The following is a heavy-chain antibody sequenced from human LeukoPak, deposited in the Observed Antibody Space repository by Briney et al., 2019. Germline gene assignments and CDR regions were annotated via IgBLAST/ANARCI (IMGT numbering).Heavy chain of an antibody. CDR2: IYFSGETI. D-gene: IGHD1-1*01. CDR1: GFPFSGYH. Sequence: TGGSLRLSCIASGFPFSGYHMSWIRQAPGKGLEWISYIYFSGETIYYADSVKGRFTISRDNAKNSVYLQMNSLKADDTAVYYCARDDMLERPSFDIWGQGTVVAVSS. J-gene: IGHJ3*02. CDR3: ARDDMLERPSFDI. V-gene: IGHV3-11*01.